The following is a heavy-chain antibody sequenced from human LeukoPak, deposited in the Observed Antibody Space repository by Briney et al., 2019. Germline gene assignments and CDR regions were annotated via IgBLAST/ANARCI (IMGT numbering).Heavy chain of an antibody. Sequence: GASVKVSCKASGYTFTSYGISWVRQAPGQGLEWMGRIIPILGVANFAQKFQGRITITAHESTSTAYMELSSLRSDDTAMYYCARDSHSNSPVWGMDVWGQGTTVTVSS. CDR3: ARDSHSNSPVWGMDV. CDR2: IIPILGVA. D-gene: IGHD6-13*01. V-gene: IGHV1-69*04. CDR1: GYTFTSYG. J-gene: IGHJ6*02.